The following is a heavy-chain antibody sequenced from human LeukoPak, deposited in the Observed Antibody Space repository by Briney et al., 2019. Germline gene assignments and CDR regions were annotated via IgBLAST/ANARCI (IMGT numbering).Heavy chain of an antibody. CDR3: ARRHSSSRQFDF. V-gene: IGHV5-51*01. D-gene: IGHD6-13*01. CDR2: IYPGDSDT. Sequence: GESLKISCKGSGYSFSSYWIGWVRLMPGKGLEWMGIIYPGDSDTRYSPSFQGQVTISADNSITTAYLQWSTLKASDTAIYYCARRHSSSRQFDFWGQGTQVTVSS. J-gene: IGHJ4*02. CDR1: GYSFSSYW.